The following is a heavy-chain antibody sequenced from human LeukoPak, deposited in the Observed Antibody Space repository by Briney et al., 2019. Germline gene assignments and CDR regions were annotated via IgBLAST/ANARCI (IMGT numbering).Heavy chain of an antibody. J-gene: IGHJ6*02. CDR2: IKQDGSEK. Sequence: GGSLRLSCAASGFTFISYWMSWVRQAPGKGLEWVANIKQDGSEKYYVDSVKGRFTISRDNAENSLYLQMNSLRAEDTAVYYCARERSDSSGYYHPQRDYYYYYGMDVWGQGTTVTVSS. CDR3: ARERSDSSGYYHPQRDYYYYYGMDV. CDR1: GFTFISYW. V-gene: IGHV3-7*03. D-gene: IGHD3-22*01.